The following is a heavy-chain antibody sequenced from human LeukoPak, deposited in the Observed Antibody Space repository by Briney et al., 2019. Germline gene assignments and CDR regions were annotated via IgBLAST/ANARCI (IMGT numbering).Heavy chain of an antibody. CDR3: AREFWYRFEI. D-gene: IGHD6-13*01. Sequence: GGSLRLSCAASGFIFSDYYMSWIRQAPGKGLEFVAYISSDGTANYYADSVKGRFTISGVNAQNSVHLEITNLRAEDTAVYYCAREFWYRFEIWGQGTVVTVSS. CDR2: ISSDGTAN. CDR1: GFIFSDYY. V-gene: IGHV3-11*04. J-gene: IGHJ4*02.